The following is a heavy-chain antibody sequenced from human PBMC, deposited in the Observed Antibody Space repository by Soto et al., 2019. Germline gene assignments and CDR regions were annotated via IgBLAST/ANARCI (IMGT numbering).Heavy chain of an antibody. D-gene: IGHD3-3*01. J-gene: IGHJ6*02. V-gene: IGHV3-33*01. Sequence: PGGSLRLSCVTSGFTFNNVGMHWVRQAPGKGLEWVAIIRYDGSNIYYADSVKGRFTISRDNSKNTLYLQMNSLRAEDTAVYYCARGADFYDFGPYGMDVWGQGTTVTVSS. CDR1: GFTFNNVG. CDR2: IRYDGSNI. CDR3: ARGADFYDFGPYGMDV.